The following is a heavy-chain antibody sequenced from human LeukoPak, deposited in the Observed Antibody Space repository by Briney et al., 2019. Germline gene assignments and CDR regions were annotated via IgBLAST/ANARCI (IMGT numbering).Heavy chain of an antibody. Sequence: GGSLRLSCAASGFTFSSYAMSWVRQAPGKGLEWVSAISRSGSTIYYADSVKGRFTISRNNAKNSLYLQMNSLRAEDTAVYYCAKPYSSGWDNWFGPWGQGTLVTVSS. CDR1: GFTFSSYA. V-gene: IGHV3-23*01. J-gene: IGHJ5*02. CDR3: AKPYSSGWDNWFGP. D-gene: IGHD6-19*01. CDR2: ISRSGSTI.